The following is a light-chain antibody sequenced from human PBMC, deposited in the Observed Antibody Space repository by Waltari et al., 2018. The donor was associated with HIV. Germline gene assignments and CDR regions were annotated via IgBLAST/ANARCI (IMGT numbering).Light chain of an antibody. J-gene: IGKJ5*01. V-gene: IGKV3-11*01. Sequence: EIVLTQSPATLSLSPGERATLSCRASQSISSYLAWYQQKPGQAPRLLFYDTSNMATGIPLRFSGSGSGTDFTLTISSLEPEDSAVYYCQQRSNWPPITFGQGTRLEIK. CDR1: QSISSY. CDR2: DTS. CDR3: QQRSNWPPIT.